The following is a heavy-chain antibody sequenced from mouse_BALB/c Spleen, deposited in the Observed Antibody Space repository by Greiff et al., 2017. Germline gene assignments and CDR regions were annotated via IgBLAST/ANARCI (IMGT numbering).Heavy chain of an antibody. CDR2: IRSKSNNYAT. Sequence: EVQGVESGGGLVQPKGSLKLSCAASGFTFNTYAMNWVRQAPGKGLEWVARIRSKSNNYATYYADSVKDRFTISRDDSQSMLYLQMNNLKTEDTAMYYCVRQYGNYGYFDVWGAGTTVTVSS. CDR1: GFTFNTYA. J-gene: IGHJ1*01. CDR3: VRQYGNYGYFDV. V-gene: IGHV10-1*02. D-gene: IGHD2-1*01.